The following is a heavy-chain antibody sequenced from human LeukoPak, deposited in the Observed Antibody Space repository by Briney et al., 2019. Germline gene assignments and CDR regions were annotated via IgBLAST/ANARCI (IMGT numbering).Heavy chain of an antibody. D-gene: IGHD3-9*01. CDR1: GYTFTSYG. Sequence: SVKVSCKASGYTFTSYGISWVRQAPGQGLEWMGRIIPILGIANYAQKFQGRVTITADKSTSTAYMELSSLRSEDTAVYYCARPLNAGSSHYDILTGSPYYYYGMDVWGQGTTVTVSS. V-gene: IGHV1-69*04. J-gene: IGHJ6*02. CDR2: IIPILGIA. CDR3: ARPLNAGSSHYDILTGSPYYYYGMDV.